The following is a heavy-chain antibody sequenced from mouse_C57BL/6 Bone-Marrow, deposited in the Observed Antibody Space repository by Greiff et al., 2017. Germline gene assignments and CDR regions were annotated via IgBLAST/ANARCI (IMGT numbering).Heavy chain of an antibody. J-gene: IGHJ3*01. CDR3: ATRGYDYDWFAY. CDR2: INSDGGST. D-gene: IGHD2-4*01. V-gene: IGHV5-2*01. CDR1: EYEFPSHD. Sequence: EVKLMESGGGLVQPGESLKLSCESNEYEFPSHDMSWVRKTPEKRLELVAAINSDGGSTYYPDTMERRFIISRDNTKKTLYLQKSSLRSEDTALYYCATRGYDYDWFAYWGQGTLVTVSA.